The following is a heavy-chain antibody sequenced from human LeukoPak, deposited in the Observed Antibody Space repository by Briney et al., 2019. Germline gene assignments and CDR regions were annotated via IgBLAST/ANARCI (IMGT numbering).Heavy chain of an antibody. Sequence: SVKVSCKASGDTFSNYAISWVRQAPGQGLEWMGGIIPIFGTANYAQKFQGRVTITADESTTTAYMELSSLRSDDTAVYYCARDYFGSGSYYFDYWGQGTLVTVSS. V-gene: IGHV1-69*13. CDR1: GDTFSNYA. CDR3: ARDYFGSGSYYFDY. D-gene: IGHD3-10*01. CDR2: IIPIFGTA. J-gene: IGHJ4*02.